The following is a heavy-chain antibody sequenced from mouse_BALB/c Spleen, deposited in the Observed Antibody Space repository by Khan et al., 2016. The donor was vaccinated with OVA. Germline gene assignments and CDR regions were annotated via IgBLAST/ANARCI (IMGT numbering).Heavy chain of an antibody. CDR1: GFTFSSYG. CDR3: ARLYAMDY. V-gene: IGHV5-6*01. J-gene: IGHJ4*01. CDR2: ISSGGSYT. Sequence: EVELVESGGDLVKPGGSLKLSCAASGFTFSSYGMSWVRQTPDKRLEWVATISSGGSYTYYPDSEKGRFTISRDNAKNTLYLQMSSLKSEDTAMYYCARLYAMDYWGQGTSVTVSS.